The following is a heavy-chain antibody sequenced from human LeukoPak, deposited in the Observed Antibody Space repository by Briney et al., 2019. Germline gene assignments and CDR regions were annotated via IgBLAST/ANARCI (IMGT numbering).Heavy chain of an antibody. D-gene: IGHD1-26*01. Sequence: GGSLRLSCAASGFTFSSYWMSWVRQAPGKGLEWVANIKQDGSEKYYVDSVKGRFTISRDNAKNSLYLQMNSLRAEDTAVYYCAREKYSGSYRFEYWGQGTLVTVSS. CDR1: GFTFSSYW. V-gene: IGHV3-7*03. CDR2: IKQDGSEK. CDR3: AREKYSGSYRFEY. J-gene: IGHJ4*02.